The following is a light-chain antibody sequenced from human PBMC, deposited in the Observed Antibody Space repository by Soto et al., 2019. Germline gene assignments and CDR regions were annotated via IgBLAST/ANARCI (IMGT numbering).Light chain of an antibody. J-gene: IGKJ1*01. Sequence: EIVMTQSPAALSVSPGERATLSCRASQSVSSNLAWYQQKPGQAPRLLIYGASTRATGIPDRFSGSGSGTEFTLTISSLRSEDFAVYYCQQYNNWPPAFGQGTKVEIK. CDR1: QSVSSN. V-gene: IGKV3D-15*01. CDR3: QQYNNWPPA. CDR2: GAS.